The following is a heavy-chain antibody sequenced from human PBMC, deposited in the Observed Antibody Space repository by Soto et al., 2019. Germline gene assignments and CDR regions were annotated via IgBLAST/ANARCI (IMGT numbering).Heavy chain of an antibody. CDR3: AKVVIRPTVYFDY. D-gene: IGHD3-22*01. Sequence: GGSLRLCCAASGFTFSSYAMSWVRQAPGKGLEWVSAISGSGGSTYYADSVKGRFTISRDNSKNTLYLQMNSLRAEDTAVYYCAKVVIRPTVYFDYWGQGTLVTVSS. V-gene: IGHV3-23*01. CDR1: GFTFSSYA. J-gene: IGHJ4*02. CDR2: ISGSGGST.